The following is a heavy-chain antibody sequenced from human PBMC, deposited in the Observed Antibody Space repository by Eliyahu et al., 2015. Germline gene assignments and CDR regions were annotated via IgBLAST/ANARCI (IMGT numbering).Heavy chain of an antibody. D-gene: IGHD5-12*01. V-gene: IGHV3-33*01. CDR1: GFXFXSYG. Sequence: QVQLVESGGGVVQPGXSLRLSCXASGFXFXSYGMHWVRQAPGKGLEWVAVIWYDGTNKYYADSVKGRFTISRDNSKNTLYLQMNSLGAEDTAVYYCARPLSLYSGYDLDFWGQGTLVTVSS. CDR3: ARPLSLYSGYDLDF. J-gene: IGHJ4*02. CDR2: IWYDGTNK.